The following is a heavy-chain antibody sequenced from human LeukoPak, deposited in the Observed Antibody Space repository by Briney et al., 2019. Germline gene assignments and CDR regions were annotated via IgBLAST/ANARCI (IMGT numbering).Heavy chain of an antibody. Sequence: PSGTLSLTCAVSGGSISSSYWWSWVRQPPGKGLEWIGEVYHSGSTNYSPSLKSRVTLSVDKSKNQFSLKLSSVTAADTAVYYCARVEEGYGSGRRENYYYYYMDVWGKGTTVTISS. CDR1: GGSISSSYW. J-gene: IGHJ6*03. CDR3: ARVEEGYGSGRRENYYYYYMDV. D-gene: IGHD3-10*01. CDR2: VYHSGST. V-gene: IGHV4-4*02.